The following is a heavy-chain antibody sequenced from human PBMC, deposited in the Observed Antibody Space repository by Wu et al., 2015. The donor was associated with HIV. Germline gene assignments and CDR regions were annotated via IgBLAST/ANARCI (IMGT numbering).Heavy chain of an antibody. J-gene: IGHJ5*02. CDR2: ILPIYGTT. CDR3: ARDRGWYWFDP. D-gene: IGHD6-19*01. V-gene: IGHV1-69*12. CDR1: GDTFSNYA. Sequence: QVHLVQSGAEVKKPGSSVKVSCKASGDTFSNYAINWVRQAPGQGLEWMGDILPIYGTTHYAQKFQGRVTISADESTTTAYIEVRRLRSDDTAVYYCARDRGWYWFDPWGQGTLVTVSS.